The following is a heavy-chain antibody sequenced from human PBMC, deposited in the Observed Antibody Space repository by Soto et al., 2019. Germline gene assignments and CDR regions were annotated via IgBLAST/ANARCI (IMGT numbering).Heavy chain of an antibody. D-gene: IGHD5-12*01. J-gene: IGHJ4*02. CDR3: ARDLKWLRSYDY. CDR2: ISSSSSYI. CDR1: GFTFSSYS. V-gene: IGHV3-21*01. Sequence: PGGSLRLSCAASGFTFSSYSMNWVRQAPGKGLEWVSSISSSSSYIYYADSVKGRFTISRDNAKNSLYLQMNSLRAEDTAVYYCARDLKWLRSYDYWGQGTLVTVSS.